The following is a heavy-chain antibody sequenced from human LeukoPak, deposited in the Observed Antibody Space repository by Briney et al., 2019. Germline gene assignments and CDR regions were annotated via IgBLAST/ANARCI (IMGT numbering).Heavy chain of an antibody. V-gene: IGHV4-39*01. CDR3: ARLGRVSFGVVINDY. CDR1: GGSISSGGYY. Sequence: PSETLSLTCTVSGGSISSGGYYWSWIRQHPGKGLEWIGSIYYSGSTYYNPSLKSRVTISVDTSKNQFSLKLSSVTAADTAVYYCARLGRVSFGVVINDYWGQGTLVTVSS. CDR2: IYYSGST. D-gene: IGHD3-3*01. J-gene: IGHJ4*02.